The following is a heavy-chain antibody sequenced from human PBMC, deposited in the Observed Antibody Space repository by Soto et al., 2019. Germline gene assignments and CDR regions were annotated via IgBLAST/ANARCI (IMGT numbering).Heavy chain of an antibody. CDR3: AGAVGDADENCDY. CDR1: GYTFTSYD. CDR2: MNPDSGNT. D-gene: IGHD2-21*01. V-gene: IGHV1-8*01. J-gene: IGHJ4*02. Sequence: QVQLVQSGAEVRTPGASVKVSCKASGYTFTSYDINWVRQATGQGPEWMGWMNPDSGNTGYVQKFQGRDTITRNTAISTAYMERSRLRSEDTAVYYWAGAVGDADENCDYWGRGPLVAVSS.